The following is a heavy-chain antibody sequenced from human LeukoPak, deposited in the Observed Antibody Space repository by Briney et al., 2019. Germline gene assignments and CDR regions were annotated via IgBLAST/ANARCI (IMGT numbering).Heavy chain of an antibody. Sequence: GGSLRLSCAASGLTLSNYNMNWVRQAPGKGLEWVSSISRSSSTIYYADSVKGRFTISRDKAENSLYLQMNSLRVEDTAVYYCARDLPSGWYYFDYWGQGTLVTVSS. J-gene: IGHJ4*02. D-gene: IGHD6-19*01. V-gene: IGHV3-48*01. CDR1: GLTLSNYN. CDR3: ARDLPSGWYYFDY. CDR2: ISRSSSTI.